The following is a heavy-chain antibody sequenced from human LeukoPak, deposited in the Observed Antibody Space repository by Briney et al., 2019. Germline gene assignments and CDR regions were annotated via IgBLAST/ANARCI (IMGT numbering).Heavy chain of an antibody. CDR3: ARGDRQGSSWSTHFLEH. CDR2: ISAYNGNT. D-gene: IGHD6-13*01. Sequence: GASVKVSCKVSGYTLSELSIHWVRQAPGKGLEWMGWISAYNGNTNYARKLQGRVTMTTDTSTSTAYMELRSLRSDDTAVYYCARGDRQGSSWSTHFLEHWGQGSPVTVSS. CDR1: GYTLSELS. V-gene: IGHV1-18*01. J-gene: IGHJ5*02.